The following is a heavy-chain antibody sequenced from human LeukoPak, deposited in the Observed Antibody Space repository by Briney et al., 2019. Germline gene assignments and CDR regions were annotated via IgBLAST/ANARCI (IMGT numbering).Heavy chain of an antibody. CDR3: ARVMYIVATIDAFDI. V-gene: IGHV4-30-4*08. Sequence: SETLSLTCTVSGGSISSGDYYWSWIRQPPGKGLEWIGYIYYSGSTYYNPSLKSRVTISVDTSKNQFSLKLSSVTAADTAVYYCARVMYIVATIDAFDIWGQGTMVTVSS. J-gene: IGHJ3*02. CDR1: GGSISSGDYY. CDR2: IYYSGST. D-gene: IGHD5-12*01.